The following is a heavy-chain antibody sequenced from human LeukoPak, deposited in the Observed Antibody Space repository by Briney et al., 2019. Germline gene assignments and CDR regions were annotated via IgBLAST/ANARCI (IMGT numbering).Heavy chain of an antibody. D-gene: IGHD5-18*01. CDR2: IKSKGDGRTT. CDR1: GFTFSNAL. Sequence: GGSLRLSCAASGFTFSNALMSWAARPAGRGGEGVGGIKSKGDGRTTEYAAPVKGRFTISRDDSKNMVFLQMNSLKTEDTAVYYCVRVRGYNHALDPWSQGSLVTVSS. J-gene: IGHJ5*02. CDR3: VRVRGYNHALDP. V-gene: IGHV3-15*01.